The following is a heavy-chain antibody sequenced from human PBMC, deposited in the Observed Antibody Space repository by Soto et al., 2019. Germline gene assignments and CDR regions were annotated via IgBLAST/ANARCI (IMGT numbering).Heavy chain of an antibody. J-gene: IGHJ6*02. CDR2: IGTSSSYI. CDR3: ARDSVRDYLYYYYGMDV. CDR1: GFTFSSYT. V-gene: IGHV3-21*01. Sequence: GGSLRLSCAASGFTFSSYTMNWVRQAPGRGLEWVSSIGTSSSYIYYADSVKGRFTISRDNAKNSLFLQMNSLRADDTAVYYCARDSVRDYLYYYYGMDVWGQGTTVTVS. D-gene: IGHD4-17*01.